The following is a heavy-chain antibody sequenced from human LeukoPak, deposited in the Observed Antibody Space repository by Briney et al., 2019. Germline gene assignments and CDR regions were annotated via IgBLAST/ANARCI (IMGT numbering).Heavy chain of an antibody. CDR1: GFTFSSYW. D-gene: IGHD6-19*01. CDR2: INSDGSST. J-gene: IGHJ4*02. V-gene: IGHV3-74*01. CDR3: ARVSFSSGWYVWSY. Sequence: HPGGSLRLSCAASGFTFSSYWMHWVRQAPGKGLVWVSRINSDGSSTSYADSVKGRFTISRDNAKNTLYLQMNSLRAEDTAVYYCARVSFSSGWYVWSYWGQGTLVTVSP.